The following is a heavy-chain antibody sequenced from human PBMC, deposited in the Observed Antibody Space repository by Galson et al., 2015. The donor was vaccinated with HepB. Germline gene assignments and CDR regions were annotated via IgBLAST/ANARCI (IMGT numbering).Heavy chain of an antibody. J-gene: IGHJ4*02. CDR1: GFTFSSYG. CDR2: IWFDGANK. D-gene: IGHD3-10*01. Sequence: SLRLSCAASGFTFSSYGMHWVRQAPGKGLEWVAVIWFDGANKYYADSVKGRFTISRDNSKNTLYLQMNSLRAEDTAVYYCARDEGSGYVDYWGQGTLVTVSS. CDR3: ARDEGSGYVDY. V-gene: IGHV3-33*01.